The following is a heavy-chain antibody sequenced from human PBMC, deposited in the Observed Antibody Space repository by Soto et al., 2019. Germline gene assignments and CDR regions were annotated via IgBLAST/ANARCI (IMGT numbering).Heavy chain of an antibody. CDR1: GFSFSSFW. Sequence: EVQLVESGGGLVQPGGSLRLSCAASGFSFSSFWMSWVRQAPGKGLEWVANIKHDGSEKNYVDSVKGRFTISRDNAENSLDLQMNGLRAEDTAVYYCARDAYCSGGSCYVYWGQGTLVTVSS. CDR2: IKHDGSEK. V-gene: IGHV3-7*04. J-gene: IGHJ4*02. CDR3: ARDAYCSGGSCYVY. D-gene: IGHD2-15*01.